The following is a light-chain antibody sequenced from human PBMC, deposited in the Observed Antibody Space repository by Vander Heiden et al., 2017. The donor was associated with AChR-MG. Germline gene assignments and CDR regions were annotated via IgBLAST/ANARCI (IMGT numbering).Light chain of an antibody. CDR1: QSLLHSNGYNY. Sequence: DIVMTQSPLSLPVTPGEPASMSCRSSQSLLHSNGYNYLDWYLQKPGQSPQLLIYLGSNRASGVPDRFSGSGSDTEDVGVYYCMQALQTPVTFGGGTKVEIK. J-gene: IGKJ4*01. CDR2: LGS. CDR3: MQALQTPVT. V-gene: IGKV2-28*01.